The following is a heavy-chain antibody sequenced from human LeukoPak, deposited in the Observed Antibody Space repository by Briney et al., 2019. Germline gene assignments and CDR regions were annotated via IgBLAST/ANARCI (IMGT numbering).Heavy chain of an antibody. V-gene: IGHV1-18*01. CDR2: ISAYNGNT. CDR1: GYTFTSYG. J-gene: IGHJ4*02. D-gene: IGHD3-9*01. CDR3: ARGSFPSDDILTGPFDN. Sequence: ASVKVSCKASGYTFTSYGISWVRQAPGQGLEWMGWISAYNGNTNYAQKLQGRATMTTDTSTSTAYMELRSLRSDDTAVYYCARGSFPSDDILTGPFDNWGQGTLVTVSS.